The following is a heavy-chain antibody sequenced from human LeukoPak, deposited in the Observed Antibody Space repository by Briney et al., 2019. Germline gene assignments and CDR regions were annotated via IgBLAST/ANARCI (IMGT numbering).Heavy chain of an antibody. V-gene: IGHV1-18*01. CDR2: ISAYNGNT. CDR1: GYTFTSYG. J-gene: IGHJ4*02. D-gene: IGHD3-9*01. CDR3: ARGSFPSDDILTGPFDN. Sequence: ASVKVSCKASGYTFTSYGISWVRQAPGQGLEWMGWISAYNGNTNYAQKLQGRATMTTDTSTSTAYMELRSLRSDDTAVYYCARGSFPSDDILTGPFDNWGQGTLVTVSS.